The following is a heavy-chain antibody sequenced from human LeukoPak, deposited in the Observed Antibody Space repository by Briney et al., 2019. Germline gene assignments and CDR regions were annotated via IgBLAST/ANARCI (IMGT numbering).Heavy chain of an antibody. CDR2: IDPDSGGT. V-gene: IGHV1-2*02. D-gene: IGHD2-2*01. J-gene: IGHJ4*02. Sequence: ASVRVSCKTSGYTFTGYYLHWVRQAPGQRPEWMGRIDPDSGGTHYGQKFQGRVTVTRDTSITTVYMELSGLTSDDTAVYYCARVPGPYATSRFDFWGQGTLVTVSS. CDR3: ARVPGPYATSRFDF. CDR1: GYTFTGYY.